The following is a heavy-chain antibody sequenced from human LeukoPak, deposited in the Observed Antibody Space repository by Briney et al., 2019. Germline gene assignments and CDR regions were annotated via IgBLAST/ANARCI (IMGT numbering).Heavy chain of an antibody. CDR2: ISGSGDSR. V-gene: IGHV3-23*01. CDR3: AKDRITVFGVIIRTGYDY. CDR1: GFTFSSYA. D-gene: IGHD3-3*01. Sequence: GGSLRLSCAASGFTFSSYAMSWVRQAPGEGLEWVSSISGSGDSRNHADSVKGRFTISRDNSKNTLYLQMNSLRAEDTAVYYCAKDRITVFGVIIRTGYDYWGQGILVTVSS. J-gene: IGHJ4*02.